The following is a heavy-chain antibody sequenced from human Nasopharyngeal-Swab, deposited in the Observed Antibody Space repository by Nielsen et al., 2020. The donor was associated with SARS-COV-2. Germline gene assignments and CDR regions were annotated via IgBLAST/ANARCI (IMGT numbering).Heavy chain of an antibody. J-gene: IGHJ6*02. V-gene: IGHV6-1*01. CDR3: ARGGVYYYGMDV. Sequence: SQTLSLTCVISGDSVSNNGATWNWIRQSPSRGLEWLGRTYYRSKWKSDYAVSVTSRLTINPDTSKNQFSLQLSSVTPEDTAIYYCARGGVYYYGMDVWGQGTKVTVSS. CDR1: GDSVSNNGAT. D-gene: IGHD6-25*01. CDR2: TYYRSKWKS.